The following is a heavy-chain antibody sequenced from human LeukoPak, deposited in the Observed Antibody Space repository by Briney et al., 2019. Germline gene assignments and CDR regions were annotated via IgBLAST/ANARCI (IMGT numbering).Heavy chain of an antibody. J-gene: IGHJ1*01. D-gene: IGHD3-9*01. Sequence: GGSLRLSCAASGFTFSSYAMHWVRQAPGKGLECVAVISYDGNNKDYTDSVKGRFTISRDNSNNTLYLQMNSLTFEDTAVYYCARVAGGRYSDWLSPSYWGQGTQVTVS. CDR3: ARVAGGRYSDWLSPSY. CDR1: GFTFSSYA. V-gene: IGHV3-30-3*01. CDR2: ISYDGNNK.